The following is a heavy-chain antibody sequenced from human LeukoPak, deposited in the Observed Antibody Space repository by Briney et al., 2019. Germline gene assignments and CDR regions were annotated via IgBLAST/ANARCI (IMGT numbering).Heavy chain of an antibody. J-gene: IGHJ4*02. CDR3: ARDSRAVAGYLGLDY. CDR2: ISYSGST. CDR1: GVSISSYY. D-gene: IGHD6-19*01. V-gene: IGHV4-59*12. Sequence: NPSETLSLTCTVSGVSISSYYWSWIRQPPGKGLEWIGYISYSGSTNYSPSLKSRVTISVDTSKNQFSLKLSSVTAADTAVYYCARDSRAVAGYLGLDYWGQGTLVTVSS.